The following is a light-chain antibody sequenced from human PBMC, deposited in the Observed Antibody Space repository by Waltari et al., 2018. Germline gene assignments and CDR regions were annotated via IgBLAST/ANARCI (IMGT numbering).Light chain of an antibody. CDR2: EVS. V-gene: IGLV2-14*01. Sequence: QSALTQPASVSGSPGQSITISCTGTSSDVGGYNYVSWYQQHPGKAPKLMIYEVSNRPSGGSNGCAGSKSGNTASLTISGLQAEDEADYYCSSYTSSSTLGFGTGTKVTVL. CDR1: SSDVGGYNY. J-gene: IGLJ1*01. CDR3: SSYTSSSTLG.